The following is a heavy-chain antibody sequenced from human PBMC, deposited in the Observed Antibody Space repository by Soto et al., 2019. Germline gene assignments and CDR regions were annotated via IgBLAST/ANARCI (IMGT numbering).Heavy chain of an antibody. CDR1: GDPINELS. CDR3: TAQPMDFPGENWFDP. Sequence: ASLKVSCKFSGDPINELSFYWVRQAPGKGLEWMGGFYPEEGETIYAQKFQGRVTMTEDTSTDTAYMELSSLRSEDTAVYYCTAQPMDFPGENWFDPWGQGTLVTVSS. V-gene: IGHV1-24*01. CDR2: FYPEEGET. D-gene: IGHD1-26*01. J-gene: IGHJ5*02.